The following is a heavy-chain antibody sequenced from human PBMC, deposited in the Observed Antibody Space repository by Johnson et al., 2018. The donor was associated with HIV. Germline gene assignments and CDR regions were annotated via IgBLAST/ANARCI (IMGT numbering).Heavy chain of an antibody. D-gene: IGHD6-19*01. CDR2: ISSNGGST. J-gene: IGHJ3*02. CDR1: GFTFSSYA. CDR3: VQGVPNPAGAFDI. V-gene: IGHV3-64*01. Sequence: VQLVESGGGLVQPGGSLRLSCAASGFTFSSYAMYWVRQAPGTGLEYVSAISSNGGSTYYENSVKGRFTISRDNSKNTLYLQMGSLRPEDTAVYYCVQGVPNPAGAFDIWGRGTMVTVSS.